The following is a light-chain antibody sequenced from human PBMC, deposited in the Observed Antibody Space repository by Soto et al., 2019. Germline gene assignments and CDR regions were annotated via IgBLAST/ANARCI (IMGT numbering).Light chain of an antibody. CDR2: AAS. V-gene: IGKV3-20*01. J-gene: IGKJ2*01. CDR3: QQQGT. CDR1: RSLSSSY. Sequence: EIVLTQSPGTLSLSPGERATLSCRASRSLSSSYVVWYQQKPGQAPRLLIYAASRRATGITDRFSGSGSATEYTLTISRLEPEAFAVYYCQQQGTFGQGTKLEIK.